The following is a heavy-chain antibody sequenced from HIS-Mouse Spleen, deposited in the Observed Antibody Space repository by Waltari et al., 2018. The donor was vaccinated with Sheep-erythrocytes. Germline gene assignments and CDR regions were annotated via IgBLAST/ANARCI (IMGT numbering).Heavy chain of an antibody. CDR3: ASSSPIHRVAYEY. Sequence: QVQLQESGPGLVKPSQTLSLTCTVSGGSISSGGYYWIWIHQHPGKGLEWIGYIYYSGSTSYNASPKSRVTISVDTSKNPFSLKLSSVTAADTAVYSCASSSPIHRVAYEYWGQGTLVTVAS. CDR2: IYYSGST. CDR1: GGSISSGGYY. V-gene: IGHV4-31*03. J-gene: IGHJ4*02.